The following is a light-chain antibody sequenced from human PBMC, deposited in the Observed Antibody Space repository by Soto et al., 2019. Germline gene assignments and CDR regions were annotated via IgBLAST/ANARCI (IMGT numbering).Light chain of an antibody. V-gene: IGKV3-20*01. CDR1: QSVSSEK. CDR2: GAS. CDR3: QQYGSSPPDT. J-gene: IGKJ5*01. Sequence: ELVLTQSPGTLSLSAGDRASLSCRGSQSVSSEKLAWYQQKPCQAPRLLIFGASGRATGIPETFSGSGSGTDFSPTISRLEPEDFAVYYCQQYGSSPPDTCGQGTRLEIK.